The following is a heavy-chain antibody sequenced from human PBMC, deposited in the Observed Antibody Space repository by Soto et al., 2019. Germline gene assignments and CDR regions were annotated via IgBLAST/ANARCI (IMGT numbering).Heavy chain of an antibody. Sequence: PGGSLRLSCAASGFTFSSYAMSWVRQAPGKGLEWVSAISGSGGSTYYADSVKGRFTISRDNSKNTLYLQMNSLRAEDTAVYYCAKDGWSLLLQRKDDEASLNYYYYMDVWGKGTTVTVSS. V-gene: IGHV3-23*01. D-gene: IGHD2-15*01. J-gene: IGHJ6*03. CDR1: GFTFSSYA. CDR3: AKDGWSLLLQRKDDEASLNYYYYMDV. CDR2: ISGSGGST.